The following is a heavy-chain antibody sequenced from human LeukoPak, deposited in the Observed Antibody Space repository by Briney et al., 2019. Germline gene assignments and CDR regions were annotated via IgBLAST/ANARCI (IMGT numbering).Heavy chain of an antibody. CDR3: AKGSKLGYCSGGSCYSHYYMDV. D-gene: IGHD2-15*01. Sequence: GGSLRLSCAASGFTFSSYGMHWVRQAPGKELEWVAFIRYDGSNKYYADSVKGRFTISRDNSKNTLYLQMNSLRPEDTAVYYCAKGSKLGYCSGGSCYSHYYMDVWGKGTTVTISS. CDR2: IRYDGSNK. J-gene: IGHJ6*03. V-gene: IGHV3-30*02. CDR1: GFTFSSYG.